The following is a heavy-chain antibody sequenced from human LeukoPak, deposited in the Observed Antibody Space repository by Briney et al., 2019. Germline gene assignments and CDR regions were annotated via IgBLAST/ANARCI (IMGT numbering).Heavy chain of an antibody. CDR1: GFTFSSYS. V-gene: IGHV3-21*01. CDR3: ARDNVVRGVLIDY. Sequence: GGSLRLSCAASGFTFSSYSMNWVRQAPGKGLEWVSSISSSSSYIYYAGSVKGRFTISRDNAKNSLYLQMNSLRAEDTAVYYCARDNVVRGVLIDYWGQGTLVTVSS. D-gene: IGHD3-10*01. CDR2: ISSSSSYI. J-gene: IGHJ4*02.